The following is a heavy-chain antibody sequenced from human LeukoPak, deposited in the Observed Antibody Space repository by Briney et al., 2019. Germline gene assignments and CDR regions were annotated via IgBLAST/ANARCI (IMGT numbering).Heavy chain of an antibody. D-gene: IGHD1-14*01. CDR3: ARPQGSTYNPRSGFDY. J-gene: IGHJ4*02. CDR1: GFTFSSYG. CDR2: LWYDGNNK. V-gene: IGHV3-33*01. Sequence: PGKSLRLSCAASGFTFSSYGIHWVRQAPGKGLEWVTILWYDGNNKYYADSVKGRFTISRDTSKNTVYLQMNSLRPEDTAVYYCARPQGSTYNPRSGFDYWGQGTLVTVSS.